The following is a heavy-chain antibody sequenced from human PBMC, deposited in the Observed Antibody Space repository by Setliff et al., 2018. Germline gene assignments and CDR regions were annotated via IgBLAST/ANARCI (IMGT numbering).Heavy chain of an antibody. D-gene: IGHD1-1*01. CDR1: GYSFTSYW. Sequence: GESLKISCKGSGYSFTSYWIGWVRQLPGKGLEWVGIIYPGDSYTRYSPSFQGQVTISADKSISTAYLQWSSLKASDTAMYYCARVREANWNPWANWFDHWGQGTLVTVSS. CDR3: ARVREANWNPWANWFDH. V-gene: IGHV5-51*01. CDR2: IYPGDSYT. J-gene: IGHJ5*02.